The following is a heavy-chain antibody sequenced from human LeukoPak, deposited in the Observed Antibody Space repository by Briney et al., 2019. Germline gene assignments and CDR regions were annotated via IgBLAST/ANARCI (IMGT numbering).Heavy chain of an antibody. V-gene: IGHV1-2*04. CDR1: GYTFTGYY. CDR2: INPNSGGT. CDR3: ANTFIGIIDY. D-gene: IGHD2/OR15-2a*01. Sequence: ASVKVSCKASGYTFTGYYMHWVRQAPGQGLEWMGWINPNSGGTNYAQKFQGWVTMTRDTSISTAYMELSRLRAEDTAVYYCANTFIGIIDYWGQGTLVTVSS. J-gene: IGHJ4*02.